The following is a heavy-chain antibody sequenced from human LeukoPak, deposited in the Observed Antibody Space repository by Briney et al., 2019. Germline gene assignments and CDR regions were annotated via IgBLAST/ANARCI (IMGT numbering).Heavy chain of an antibody. V-gene: IGHV3-23*01. J-gene: IGHJ3*02. CDR3: ARPYYYDSSGDFDI. CDR2: ISGSGGST. CDR1: GFTFSSYA. Sequence: GGSLRLSCAASGFTFSSYAMSWVRQAPGKGLEGVSAISGSGGSTYYADSVKGRFTIPRDNSKNTLYLQMNSLRPEDTAVYYCARPYYYDSSGDFDIWGQGTMVTVSS. D-gene: IGHD3-22*01.